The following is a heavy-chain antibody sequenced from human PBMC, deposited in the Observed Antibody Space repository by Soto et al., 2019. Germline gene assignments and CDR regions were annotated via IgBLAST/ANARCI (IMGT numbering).Heavy chain of an antibody. CDR3: ARAPDYYGSGAFDP. J-gene: IGHJ5*02. CDR1: GFTVSSNY. V-gene: IGHV3-53*01. CDR2: IYSGGST. Sequence: EVQLVESGGGLIQPGGSLRLSCAASGFTVSSNYMSWVRQAPGKGLEWVSVIYSGGSTYYADSVKGRFTISRDNSKNTLYLQMNSRGAEDTAVYYCARAPDYYGSGAFDPWGQGTLVTVSS. D-gene: IGHD3-10*01.